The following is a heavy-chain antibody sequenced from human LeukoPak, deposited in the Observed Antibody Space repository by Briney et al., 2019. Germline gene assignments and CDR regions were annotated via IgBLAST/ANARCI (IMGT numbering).Heavy chain of an antibody. D-gene: IGHD3-10*01. CDR2: INHSGST. Sequence: SETLSLTCVVYGGSFSGYYWNWIRQPPGKGLEWIGEINHSGSTNYNPSLKSRVTISVDTSKNQFSLKLSSVTAADTAVYYCARGGLSYYYGSASFDYWGQGALVTVSS. CDR3: ARGGLSYYYGSASFDY. J-gene: IGHJ4*02. V-gene: IGHV4-34*01. CDR1: GGSFSGYY.